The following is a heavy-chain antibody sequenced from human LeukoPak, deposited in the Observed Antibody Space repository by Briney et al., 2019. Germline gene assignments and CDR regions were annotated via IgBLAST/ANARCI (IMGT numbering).Heavy chain of an antibody. V-gene: IGHV3-23*01. J-gene: IGHJ3*01. D-gene: IGHD3-10*01. CDR1: GFTFSINA. CDR2: ITGGGGT. Sequence: GGSLRLSCAASGFTFSINAMSWVRQAPGKGLEWVSVITGGGGTVYADSVKGRFTVSRDNSMSTLYLQMNSLRAADTAVYYCAKEPVGEAGAFDVWGQGTLVTVSS. CDR3: AKEPVGEAGAFDV.